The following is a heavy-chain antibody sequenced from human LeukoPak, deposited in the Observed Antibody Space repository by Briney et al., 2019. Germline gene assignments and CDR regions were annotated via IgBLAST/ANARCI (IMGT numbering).Heavy chain of an antibody. J-gene: IGHJ2*01. CDR3: TTLTFNRYFDL. CDR2: IYYSGST. CDR1: SGAISSGTYY. V-gene: IGHV4-31*06. Sequence: SETLSLTCTVSSGAISSGTYYWSWIRQHPGKGLEWIGYIYYSGSTYSNPSLKSRVAISLDMSKNQFSLKLSSATAADTAVYYCTTLTFNRYFDLWGRGTLVTVSS. D-gene: IGHD1-1*01.